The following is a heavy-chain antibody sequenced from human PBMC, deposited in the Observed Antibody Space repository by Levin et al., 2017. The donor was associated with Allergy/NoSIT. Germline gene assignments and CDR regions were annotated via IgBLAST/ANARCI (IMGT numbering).Heavy chain of an antibody. CDR2: INSDGSST. CDR1: GFTFSGSW. J-gene: IGHJ5*02. V-gene: IGHV3-74*01. Sequence: GGSLRLSCAASGFTFSGSWMHWVRQAPGKGLVWVSRINSDGSSTDYADSVKGRFTISRDNAKNTLYLQMNSLTADDTAIYFCARGWDDYGGNEAWGQGTLVTVSS. CDR3: ARGWDDYGGNEA. D-gene: IGHD4-23*01.